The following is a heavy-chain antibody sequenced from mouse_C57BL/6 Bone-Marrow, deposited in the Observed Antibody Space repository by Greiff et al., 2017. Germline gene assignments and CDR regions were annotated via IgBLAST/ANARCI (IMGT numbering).Heavy chain of an antibody. CDR2: IHPNSGST. CDR1: GYTFTSYW. Sequence: VQLHQPGAELVKPGASVKLSCKASGYTFTSYWMHWVKQRPGQGLEWIGMIHPNSGSTNYNEKFKSKATLTVDKSSSTAYMQLSSLTSEYSAVYYCADEGYYPCDYWGQGNTLTVSS. J-gene: IGHJ2*01. D-gene: IGHD2-3*01. V-gene: IGHV1-64*01. CDR3: ADEGYYPCDY.